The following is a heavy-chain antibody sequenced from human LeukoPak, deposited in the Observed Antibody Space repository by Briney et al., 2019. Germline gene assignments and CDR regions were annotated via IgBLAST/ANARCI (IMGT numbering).Heavy chain of an antibody. Sequence: PGGSLRLSCTASGFTFSTYAMNWVRQAPGKGLEWVSSISSTGSYIYYADSVKGRFTISRDSAKTSLYLQMNSLRAEDTAIYYCARIGGQFLHRFYFDLWGQGTLVTVSS. CDR3: ARIGGQFLHRFYFDL. V-gene: IGHV3-21*01. CDR2: ISSTGSYI. CDR1: GFTFSTYA. J-gene: IGHJ4*02. D-gene: IGHD2-21*01.